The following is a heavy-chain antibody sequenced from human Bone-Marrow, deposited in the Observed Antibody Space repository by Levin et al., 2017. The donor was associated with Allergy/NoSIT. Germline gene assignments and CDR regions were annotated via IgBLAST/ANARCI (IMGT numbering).Heavy chain of an antibody. Sequence: QPGGSLRLSCAASGFTFSSYAVHWVRQAPGKGLEWVAVISYDGSNKYYADSVKGRFTISRDNSKNTLYLQMNSLRAEDTAVYYCARVDYYDSSGASFDYWGQGTLVTVSS. D-gene: IGHD3-22*01. CDR3: ARVDYYDSSGASFDY. J-gene: IGHJ4*02. CDR2: ISYDGSNK. CDR1: GFTFSSYA. V-gene: IGHV3-30*04.